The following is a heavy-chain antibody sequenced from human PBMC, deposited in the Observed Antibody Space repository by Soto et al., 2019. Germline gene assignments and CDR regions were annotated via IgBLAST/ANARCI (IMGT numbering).Heavy chain of an antibody. Sequence: ASETLSLTCAVYGGSFSGYYWSWIRQPPGKGLEWIGYISDSGSTNYNPSLKSRVTISVDTSKNQFSLKLSSVTAADTAVYYCARQGIATAGTSLDYWGQGTLVTVSS. J-gene: IGHJ4*02. V-gene: IGHV4-59*08. CDR3: ARQGIATAGTSLDY. D-gene: IGHD6-13*01. CDR2: ISDSGST. CDR1: GGSFSGYY.